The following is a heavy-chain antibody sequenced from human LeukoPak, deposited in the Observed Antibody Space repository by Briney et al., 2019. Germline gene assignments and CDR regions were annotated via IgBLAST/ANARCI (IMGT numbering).Heavy chain of an antibody. J-gene: IGHJ4*02. D-gene: IGHD5-12*01. Sequence: TGGSLRLSCAASGFTFSSYAMNWIRQAPGKGLEWVSYISSSGSTIYYADSVKGRFTISRDNAKNSLYLQMNSLRAEDTAVYYCARGERHSGYDWDFDYWGQGTLVTVSS. V-gene: IGHV3-48*04. CDR2: ISSSGSTI. CDR3: ARGERHSGYDWDFDY. CDR1: GFTFSSYA.